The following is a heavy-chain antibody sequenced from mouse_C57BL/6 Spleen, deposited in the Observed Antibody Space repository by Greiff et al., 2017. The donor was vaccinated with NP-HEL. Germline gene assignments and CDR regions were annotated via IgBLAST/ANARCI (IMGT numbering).Heavy chain of an antibody. CDR1: GYTFTDYE. CDR3: TRWELDGGAMDY. D-gene: IGHD4-1*01. J-gene: IGHJ4*01. V-gene: IGHV1-15*01. Sequence: QVQLKQSGAELVRPGASVTLSCKASGYTFTDYEMHWVKQTPVHGLEWIGAIDPETGGTAYNQKFKGKAILTADKSSSTAYMELRSLTSEDSAVYYCTRWELDGGAMDYWGQGTSVTVSS. CDR2: IDPETGGT.